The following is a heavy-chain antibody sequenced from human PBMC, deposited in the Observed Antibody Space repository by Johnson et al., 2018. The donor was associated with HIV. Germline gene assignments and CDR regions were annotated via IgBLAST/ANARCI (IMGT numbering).Heavy chain of an antibody. CDR1: GFTVSSNY. CDR3: AKARSLLDYGGFDAFDI. Sequence: VQLVESGGGLVQPGGSLRLSCAASGFTVSSNYMSWVRQAPGKGLEWVSVIYSGGSTHYAASVKGRFTISRDNSKNTLSLQMISLRAEDTAMYYCAKARSLLDYGGFDAFDIWGQGTMVTVSP. D-gene: IGHD4-23*01. CDR2: IYSGGST. V-gene: IGHV3-66*01. J-gene: IGHJ3*02.